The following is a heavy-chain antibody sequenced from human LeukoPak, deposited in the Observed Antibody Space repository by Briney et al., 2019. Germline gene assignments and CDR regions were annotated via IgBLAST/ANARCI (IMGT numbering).Heavy chain of an antibody. CDR2: THGNGGNT. V-gene: IGHV3-64D*06. Sequence: GGSLRLSCSASGFTLQNYAMYWVRQAPGKELEQVSLTHGNGGNTDYADSVKGRFTISRDYSKNTLYLQLTSQSVEDTAVYYCVRDYYGMDVWGQGTTVTVSS. D-gene: IGHD3-10*01. J-gene: IGHJ6*02. CDR3: VRDYYGMDV. CDR1: GFTLQNYA.